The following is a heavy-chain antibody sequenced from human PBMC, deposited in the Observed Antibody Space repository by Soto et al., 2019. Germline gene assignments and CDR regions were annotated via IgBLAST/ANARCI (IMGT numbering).Heavy chain of an antibody. V-gene: IGHV5-10-1*01. J-gene: IGHJ4*02. CDR2: IDPSDSYT. CDR3: IRDPPIDY. Sequence: PGESLKSSCKGSGYSFTSYWISWVRQIPGKGLEWMGRIDPSDSYTNYSPSFQGHVTISADKSISTAYLQMSSLGVEDTAVYYCIRDPPIDYWGQGTLVTVSS. CDR1: GYSFTSYW.